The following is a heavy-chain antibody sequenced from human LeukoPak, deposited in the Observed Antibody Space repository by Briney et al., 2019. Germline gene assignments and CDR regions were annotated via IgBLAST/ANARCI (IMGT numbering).Heavy chain of an antibody. Sequence: PGGSLRLSCAASGFTFDDYAMHWVRQAPGKGLEWVSLISGDGGSTYYADSVKGRLTISRDNSKNSLYLQMNSLRTEDTALYYCAKGNGDYWGGYYFDYWGQGTLVTVSS. J-gene: IGHJ4*02. CDR3: AKGNGDYWGGYYFDY. D-gene: IGHD4-17*01. CDR1: GFTFDDYA. CDR2: ISGDGGST. V-gene: IGHV3-43*02.